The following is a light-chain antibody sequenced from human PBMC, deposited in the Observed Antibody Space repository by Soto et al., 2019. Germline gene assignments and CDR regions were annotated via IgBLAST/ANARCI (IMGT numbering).Light chain of an antibody. V-gene: IGKV1-9*01. CDR2: AAS. CDR1: LDISSY. J-gene: IGKJ4*01. CDR3: QQLNTYPLT. Sequence: DIQITQSPSTLSASVGDRVTITCRASLDISSYLAWYQQQLGKAPKLLIYAASTLQSGVPSRFSGSGSGTDFTLTISSLQTEEFATYYCQQLNTYPLTVGGGTKVDIK.